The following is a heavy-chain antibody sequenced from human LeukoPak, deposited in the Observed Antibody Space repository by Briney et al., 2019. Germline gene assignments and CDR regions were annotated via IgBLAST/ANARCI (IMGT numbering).Heavy chain of an antibody. CDR1: GFTFDDYV. V-gene: IGHV3-9*01. CDR3: AKGSPVRDI. Sequence: GGSLRLSCAASGFTFDDYVMHWVRQAPGKGLEWVSGISWNSDTTGYADSVKGRFTISRDNSKNTLYLQMNSLRAEDTAVYYCAKGSPVRDIWGQGTMVTVSS. J-gene: IGHJ3*02. CDR2: ISWNSDTT.